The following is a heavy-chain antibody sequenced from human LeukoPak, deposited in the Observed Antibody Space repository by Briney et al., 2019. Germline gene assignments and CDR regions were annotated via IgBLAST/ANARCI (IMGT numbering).Heavy chain of an antibody. CDR2: IYHSGST. D-gene: IGHD1-7*01. CDR3: ARVGEYWNYGP. CDR1: GYSISSGYY. Sequence: PSETLSLTCTVSGYSISSGYYWGWIRQPPGKGLEWIGSIYHSGSTYYNPSLKSRVTISVDTSKNQFSLKLSSVTAADTAVYYCARVGEYWNYGPWGQGTLVTVSS. J-gene: IGHJ5*02. V-gene: IGHV4-38-2*02.